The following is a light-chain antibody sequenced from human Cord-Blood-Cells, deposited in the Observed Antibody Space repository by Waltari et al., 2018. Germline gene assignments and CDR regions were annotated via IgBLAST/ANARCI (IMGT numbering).Light chain of an antibody. V-gene: IGLV2-23*02. CDR3: CSYAGSSTYV. J-gene: IGLJ1*01. CDR1: SSDVGSYNL. Sequence: QSALTQPASVSGSPGQSITISCTGTSSDVGSYNLVSWYQQHPGKAPKLMIYEVSKRASGVSNRFSGSTSGNTASLTISGLQAEDEADYYCCSYAGSSTYVFGTGTKVTVL. CDR2: EVS.